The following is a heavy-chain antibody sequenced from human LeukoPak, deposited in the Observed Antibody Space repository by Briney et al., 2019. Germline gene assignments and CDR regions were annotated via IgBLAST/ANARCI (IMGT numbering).Heavy chain of an antibody. CDR3: ARARGQDYYYYMDV. Sequence: GRSLRLSCAASGFTFDDYAMHWVRQAPGKGLEWVSGISWNSGSIGYADSVKGRFTISRDNAKNSLYLQMNSLRAEDTAVYYCARARGQDYYYYMDVWGKGTTVTVSS. CDR1: GFTFDDYA. D-gene: IGHD3-10*01. V-gene: IGHV3-9*01. J-gene: IGHJ6*03. CDR2: ISWNSGSI.